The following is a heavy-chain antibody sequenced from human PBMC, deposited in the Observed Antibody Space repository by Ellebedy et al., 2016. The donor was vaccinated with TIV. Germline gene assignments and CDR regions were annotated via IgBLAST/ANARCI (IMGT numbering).Heavy chain of an antibody. D-gene: IGHD2-21*02. CDR3: IRARPYCGGDCYSFGN. CDR2: ITSSGDRT. J-gene: IGHJ4*02. CDR1: GFTFSNYA. Sequence: GGSLRLSXAASGFTFSNYAMTWVRQAPGKGLEWVSSITSSGDRTNYADSVKGRFTISRDNAKNTLYLQMNSLRVEDTAVYYCIRARPYCGGDCYSFGNWGQGSLVTVSS. V-gene: IGHV3-23*01.